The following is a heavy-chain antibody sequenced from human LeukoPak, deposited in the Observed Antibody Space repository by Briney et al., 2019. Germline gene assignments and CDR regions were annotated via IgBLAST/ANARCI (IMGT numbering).Heavy chain of an antibody. J-gene: IGHJ3*02. V-gene: IGHV4-39*07. Sequence: SETLSLTCTVSGVSISSSNSYWGWIRQPPGKGLEWIGSIYYSGSTYYNPSLKSRVTISVDTSKNQFSLKLSSVTAADTAVYYCARVRGVYYDFWSGYSPDAFDIWGQGTMVTVSS. CDR1: GVSISSSNSY. CDR3: ARVRGVYYDFWSGYSPDAFDI. CDR2: IYYSGST. D-gene: IGHD3-3*01.